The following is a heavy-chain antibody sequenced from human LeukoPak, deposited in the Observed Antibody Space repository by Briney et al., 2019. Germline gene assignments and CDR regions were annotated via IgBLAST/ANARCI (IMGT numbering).Heavy chain of an antibody. V-gene: IGHV4-34*01. CDR3: ARVQDTSMY. J-gene: IGHJ4*02. CDR2: INHSGST. CDR1: GGSFSGYY. Sequence: SETLSLTCAVYGGSFSGYYWSWIRQPPGKGLEWIGEINHSGSTNYNPSLKSRVTISVDTSKNQFSLKLSSVTAADTAVYYRARVQDTSMYWGQGTLVTVSS. D-gene: IGHD1-26*01.